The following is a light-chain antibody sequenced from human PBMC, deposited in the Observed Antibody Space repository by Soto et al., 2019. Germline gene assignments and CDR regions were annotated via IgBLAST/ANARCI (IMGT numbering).Light chain of an antibody. CDR1: SSDVGGYNY. J-gene: IGLJ1*01. Sequence: QSALTQPASVSGSPGQSITISCTGTSSDVGGYNYVSWYQQHPGKAPKLMIYDVSNRPSGVSNRFSGSKSGNTASLTISGLQAEEEADYYCSSYTSSSTRVFGTGTKLTV. V-gene: IGLV2-14*01. CDR2: DVS. CDR3: SSYTSSSTRV.